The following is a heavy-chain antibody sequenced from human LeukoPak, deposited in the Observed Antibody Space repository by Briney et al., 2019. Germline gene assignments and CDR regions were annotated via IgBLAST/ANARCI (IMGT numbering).Heavy chain of an antibody. J-gene: IGHJ4*02. CDR1: EFIVSDDY. CDR3: VRGYSNSGGDY. V-gene: IGHV3-53*01. Sequence: GGSLRLSCAASEFIVSDDYMSWVRQAPGNKLEWGSVIYSGGDTYYPDSVKGRFTISRDNSKNTLYLQMNSLRAEDTAVYYCVRGYSNSGGDYWGQGTLVTVSS. D-gene: IGHD6-6*01. CDR2: IYSGGDT.